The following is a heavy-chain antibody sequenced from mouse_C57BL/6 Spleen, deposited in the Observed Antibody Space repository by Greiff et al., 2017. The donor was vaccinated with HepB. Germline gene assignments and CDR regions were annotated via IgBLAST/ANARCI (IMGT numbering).Heavy chain of an antibody. CDR1: GYTFTDYD. CDR3: AEGSRAWFAY. Sequence: QVHVKQSGAELVRPGASVTLSCKASGYTFTDYDMHWVKQTRVHGLGWIGAIDPETGGTAYNQKFKGKAILTADKSSSTAYMELRSLTSEDSAVYYCAEGSRAWFAYWGQGTLVTVSA. D-gene: IGHD1-1*02. V-gene: IGHV1-15*01. J-gene: IGHJ3*01. CDR2: IDPETGGT.